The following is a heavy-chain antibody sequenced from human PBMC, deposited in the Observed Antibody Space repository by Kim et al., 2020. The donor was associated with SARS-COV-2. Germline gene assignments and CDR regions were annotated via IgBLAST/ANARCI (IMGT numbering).Heavy chain of an antibody. CDR3: ARAHVGRITIFGVVRHFDS. CDR2: TYYSGST. V-gene: IGHV4-59*01. CDR1: GGSISSYY. D-gene: IGHD3-3*01. J-gene: IGHJ4*02. Sequence: SETLSLTCTVSGGSISSYYWSWIRQPPGKGLEWIGYTYYSGSTYYNPSLKSRVTISVDTSKNQFSLKLSSVTAADTAVYYCARAHVGRITIFGVVRHFDSWSQGTLVTVSS.